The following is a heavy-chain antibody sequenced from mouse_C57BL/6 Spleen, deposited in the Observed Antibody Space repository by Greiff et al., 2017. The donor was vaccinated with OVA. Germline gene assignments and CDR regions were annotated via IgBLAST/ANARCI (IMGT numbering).Heavy chain of an antibody. CDR3: ARENSNSFFFAY. J-gene: IGHJ3*01. V-gene: IGHV5-4*01. D-gene: IGHD2-5*01. CDR2: ISDGGSYT. CDR1: GFTFSSYA. Sequence: EVQLVESGGGLVKPGGSLKLSCAASGFTFSSYAMSWVRQTPEKRLEWVATISDGGSYTYYPDNVKGRFTISRDNAKNNLYLQMSHLKSEDTAMYYCARENSNSFFFAYWGQGTLVTVSA.